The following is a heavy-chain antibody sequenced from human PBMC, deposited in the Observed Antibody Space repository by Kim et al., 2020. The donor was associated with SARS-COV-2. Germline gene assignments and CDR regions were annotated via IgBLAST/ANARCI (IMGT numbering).Heavy chain of an antibody. CDR1: GFTFSSYA. CDR3: ARDLAVAGTSYGMDV. CDR2: ISYDGSNK. V-gene: IGHV3-30-3*01. D-gene: IGHD6-19*01. J-gene: IGHJ6*02. Sequence: SLRLSCAASGFTFSSYAMHWVRQAPGKGLEWVAVISYDGSNKYYADSVKGRFTISRDNSKNTLYLQMNSLRAEDTAVYYCARDLAVAGTSYGMDVWGQGTTVTVSS.